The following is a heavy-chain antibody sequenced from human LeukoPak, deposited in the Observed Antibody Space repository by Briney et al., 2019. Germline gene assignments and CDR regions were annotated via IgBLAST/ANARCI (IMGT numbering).Heavy chain of an antibody. CDR3: ARADSSGYSLDENFDY. V-gene: IGHV1-69*04. J-gene: IGHJ4*02. CDR1: GGTISSYD. Sequence: GASVKVSCKASGGTISSYDINWVRQAPGQGLEWIGRIIPMFGIVNYAQNFQGRVTITADKSTNTAYMELSSLRSEDTAFYYCARADSSGYSLDENFDYWGQGTLVTVSS. CDR2: IIPMFGIV. D-gene: IGHD3-22*01.